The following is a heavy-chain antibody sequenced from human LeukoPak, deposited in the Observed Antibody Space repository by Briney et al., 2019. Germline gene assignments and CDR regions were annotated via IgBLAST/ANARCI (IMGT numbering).Heavy chain of an antibody. CDR3: ASSYSSSPLDY. CDR2: IIPIFGTA. V-gene: IGHV1-69*13. J-gene: IGHJ4*02. CDR1: GGTFMRHS. D-gene: IGHD6-13*01. Sequence: GASVKVSCKASGGTFMRHSISWVRQAPGQGLEWMGGIIPIFGTANYAQKFQGRVTITADESTSTGYMELSSLRSEDTAVYYCASSYSSSPLDYWGQGTLVTVSS.